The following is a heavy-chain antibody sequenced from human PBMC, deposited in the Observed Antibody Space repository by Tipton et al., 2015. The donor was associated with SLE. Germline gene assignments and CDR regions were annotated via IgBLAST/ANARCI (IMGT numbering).Heavy chain of an antibody. CDR1: GFTFSSYW. Sequence: GSLRLSCTASGFTFSSYWMHWVRQVPGKGLVWVSRINSDGSSTNYADSVKGRFTISRDNAKNSLYLQMNSLRAEDTAVYFCARTSSSWSYFDYWGQGTLVTVSS. CDR2: INSDGSST. D-gene: IGHD6-13*01. CDR3: ARTSSSWSYFDY. V-gene: IGHV3-74*01. J-gene: IGHJ4*02.